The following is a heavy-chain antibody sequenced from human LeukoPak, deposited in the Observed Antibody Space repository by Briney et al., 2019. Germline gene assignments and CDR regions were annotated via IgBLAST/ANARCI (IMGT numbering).Heavy chain of an antibody. CDR2: ISGSGGST. CDR1: GFTFSSYA. D-gene: IGHD6-6*01. CDR3: AGIAAQTLYYYYYYMDV. Sequence: GGSLRLSCAASGFTFSSYAMSWVRQAPGKGLEWVSAISGSGGSTYYADSVKGRFTISRDNSKNTLYLQMNSLRAEDTAVYYCAGIAAQTLYYYYYYMDVWGKGTTVTVSS. V-gene: IGHV3-23*01. J-gene: IGHJ6*03.